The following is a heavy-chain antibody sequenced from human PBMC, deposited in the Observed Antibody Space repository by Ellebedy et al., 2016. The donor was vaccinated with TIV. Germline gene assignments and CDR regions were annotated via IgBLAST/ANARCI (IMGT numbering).Heavy chain of an antibody. J-gene: IGHJ4*02. Sequence: GGSLRLSCAASGFTFSNYWMSWVRQAPGKGLEWVANIKQDGSEKYYVDSVKGRFTISRDNAKNSLYLQMNSLRAEDTALYYCARGTPGYGDSPGVDYWGQGTLVTVSS. D-gene: IGHD4-17*01. V-gene: IGHV3-7*01. CDR3: ARGTPGYGDSPGVDY. CDR1: GFTFSNYW. CDR2: IKQDGSEK.